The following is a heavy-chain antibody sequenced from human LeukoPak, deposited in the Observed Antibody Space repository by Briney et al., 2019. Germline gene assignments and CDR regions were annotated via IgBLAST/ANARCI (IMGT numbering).Heavy chain of an antibody. CDR1: GYTFSGSD. V-gene: IGHV7-4-1*02. CDR3: ARGGHYYYGSEKVSGRGKYYYYYMDV. CDR2: ININTGNP. J-gene: IGHJ6*03. Sequence: ASVKVSCKASGYTFSGSDMNWVRQAPGQGLEWMGWININTGNPTYVQHFTGRFVFSLDTSVSTAYLQISSLKAEDTAVYYCARGGHYYYGSEKVSGRGKYYYYYMDVWGKGTTVTVSS. D-gene: IGHD3-10*01.